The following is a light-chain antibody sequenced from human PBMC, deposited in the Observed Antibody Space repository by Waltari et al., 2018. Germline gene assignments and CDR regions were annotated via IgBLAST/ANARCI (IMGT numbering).Light chain of an antibody. V-gene: IGLV1-44*01. Sequence: SVLIQPPSPSGTPGQWVTIPCSGSSSNIGNNVLKCYQQVPVTAPKLLIYTYNERPSGVPDRFSGSKSGTSASLAINGLQSEGEADYYCTSWDESLNGWVIGGGTKLTVL. CDR3: TSWDESLNGWV. J-gene: IGLJ3*02. CDR1: SSNIGNNV. CDR2: TYN.